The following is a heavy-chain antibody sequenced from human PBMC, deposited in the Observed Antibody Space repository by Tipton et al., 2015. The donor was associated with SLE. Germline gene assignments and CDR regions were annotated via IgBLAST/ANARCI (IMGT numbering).Heavy chain of an antibody. CDR2: IYPGDSDT. Sequence: QLVQSGAEAKKPGDSLKISWSGSGYRFANSWLGWVRHEPGKGLEWMGVIYPGDSDTIYKPSFQGQVTLSVDKSTNTAFLQWASLKASDIGYYYCATQDGSSEFDYWGQGTLVTVSS. CDR1: GYRFANSW. CDR3: ATQDGSSEFDY. J-gene: IGHJ4*02. V-gene: IGHV5-51*01. D-gene: IGHD6-13*01.